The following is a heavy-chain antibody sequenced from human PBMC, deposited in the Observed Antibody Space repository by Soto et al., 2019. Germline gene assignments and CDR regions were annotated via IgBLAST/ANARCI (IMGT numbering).Heavy chain of an antibody. CDR3: TRAAPSGNGRCVDV. V-gene: IGHV1-46*01. D-gene: IGHD2-15*01. CDR1: GYTFISYY. Sequence: QVQLVQSGAEVKNPGASVKVSCKASGYTFISYYMHWVRQAPGQGLEWMGMINPSGGRTMYSQQFQGRVTMTGDTSTTTIYMELSSLTSEDTAMYYCTRAAPSGNGRCVDVWGQGTSVTVSS. J-gene: IGHJ6*02. CDR2: INPSGGRT.